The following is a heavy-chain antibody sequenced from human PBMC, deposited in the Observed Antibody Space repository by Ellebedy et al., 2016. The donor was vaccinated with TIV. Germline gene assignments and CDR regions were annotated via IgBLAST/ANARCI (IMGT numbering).Heavy chain of an antibody. CDR3: TRDDRFSGTWYSAYFQY. Sequence: ASVKVSXXASGYTFSNYGISWVRLGPGQGLEWMGWVNTHKGNTNYAPKFRGRLSMTIDTSTSTAYMELRSLGSDDTAVYYCTRDDRFSGTWYSAYFQYWGQGTLVTVSS. CDR2: VNTHKGNT. D-gene: IGHD1-26*01. V-gene: IGHV1-18*01. J-gene: IGHJ1*01. CDR1: GYTFSNYG.